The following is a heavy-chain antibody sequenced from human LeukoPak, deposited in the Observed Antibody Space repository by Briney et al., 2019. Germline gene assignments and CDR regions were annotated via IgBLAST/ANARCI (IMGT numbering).Heavy chain of an antibody. CDR1: GFTFSSYG. CDR2: ISGSGGST. CDR3: AKSLRAFPL. J-gene: IGHJ4*02. D-gene: IGHD2/OR15-2a*01. V-gene: IGHV3-23*01. Sequence: GRSLRLSCAASGFTFSSYGMHWVRQAPGKGLEWVSAISGSGGSTYYADSVKGRFTISRDNSKNTLCLQMNSLRAEDTAVYYCAKSLRAFPLWGQGTLVTVSS.